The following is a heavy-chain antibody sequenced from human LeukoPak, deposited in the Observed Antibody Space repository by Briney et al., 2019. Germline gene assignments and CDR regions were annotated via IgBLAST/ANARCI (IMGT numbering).Heavy chain of an antibody. CDR1: GGSFSGYY. CDR3: ARGSGGIFGVVPVGDY. CDR2: INHSGST. J-gene: IGHJ4*02. V-gene: IGHV4-34*01. D-gene: IGHD3-3*01. Sequence: SETLSLTCAVYGGSFSGYYWSWIRQPPGKGLEWIGEINHSGSTNYNPSLKSRVTISVDTSKNQFSLKLSSVTAADTAVYYCARGSGGIFGVVPVGDYWGQGTLVTVSS.